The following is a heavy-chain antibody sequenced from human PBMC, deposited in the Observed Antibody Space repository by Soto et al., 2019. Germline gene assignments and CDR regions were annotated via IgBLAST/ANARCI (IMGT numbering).Heavy chain of an antibody. D-gene: IGHD4-17*01. CDR1: GFTFTKYP. Sequence: EVQLLESGGGLIQPGGSLRLSCAASGFTFTKYPMSWVRQAPGKGLEWVSSIIGSGGRTYYADSVKGRFTISRDNSKNTLYLQMNSLSVEDTAIYYCAKDTDDLADYEDAFDVWGQGTMVTVSS. J-gene: IGHJ3*01. CDR3: AKDTDDLADYEDAFDV. V-gene: IGHV3-23*01. CDR2: IIGSGGRT.